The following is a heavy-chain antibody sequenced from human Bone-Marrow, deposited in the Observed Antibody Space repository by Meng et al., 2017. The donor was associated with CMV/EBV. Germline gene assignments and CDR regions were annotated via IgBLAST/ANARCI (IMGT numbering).Heavy chain of an antibody. D-gene: IGHD3-3*01. CDR2: IYPGDSDT. CDR3: ARRNDFWSGYYPYNWFDP. Sequence: KVSCKGSGYSFTSYRIGWVRQMPGKGLEWMGIIYPGDSDTRYSPSFQGKVTISADKSISTAYLQWSSLKASDTAMYYCARRNDFWSGYYPYNWFDPWGQGTLVTVSS. J-gene: IGHJ5*02. V-gene: IGHV5-51*01. CDR1: GYSFTSYR.